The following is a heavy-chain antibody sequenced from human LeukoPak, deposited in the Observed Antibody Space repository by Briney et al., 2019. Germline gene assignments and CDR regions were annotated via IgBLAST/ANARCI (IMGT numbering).Heavy chain of an antibody. CDR3: ARWIMVRGVIMSGWFDP. CDR1: GGSISRGGYS. V-gene: IGHV4-30-2*01. Sequence: SQTLSLTCAVSGGSISRGGYSWSWIRQPPGKGLEWIGYIYHSGSTYYNPSLKSRVTISVDRSKNQFSLKLSSVTAADTAVYYCARWIMVRGVIMSGWFDPWGQGTLVTVSS. J-gene: IGHJ5*02. CDR2: IYHSGST. D-gene: IGHD3-10*01.